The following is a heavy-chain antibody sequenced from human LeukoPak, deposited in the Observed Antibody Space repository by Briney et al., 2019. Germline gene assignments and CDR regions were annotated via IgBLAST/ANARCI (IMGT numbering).Heavy chain of an antibody. CDR3: ARDGEGYYYYMDV. CDR1: GFTVSSNY. V-gene: IGHV3-53*01. Sequence: GGSLRLSCAASGFTVSSNYMNWVRQAPGKGLEWVSVIHSVGNTYYADSVKGRFTISRDTSKNTVYLQMNSLRAEDTAVYYCARDGEGYYYYMDVWGKGTTVTVSS. CDR2: IHSVGNT. D-gene: IGHD3-10*01. J-gene: IGHJ6*03.